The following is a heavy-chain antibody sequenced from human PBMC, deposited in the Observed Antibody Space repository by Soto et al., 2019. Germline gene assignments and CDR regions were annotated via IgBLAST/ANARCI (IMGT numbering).Heavy chain of an antibody. J-gene: IGHJ4*02. V-gene: IGHV4-34*01. CDR2: INHSGSS. Sequence: SETLSLTCAVSGGSFGGYILTCIRETPGKGLQWIGQINHSGSSIYNPSLKNRVTISTMSNNKFSLELSSVTAADTAVYYCTRGLFSGSSYSGSWYYFDSWGQGTMVTVS. CDR1: GGSFGGYI. CDR3: TRGLFSGSSYSGSWYYFDS. D-gene: IGHD1-26*01.